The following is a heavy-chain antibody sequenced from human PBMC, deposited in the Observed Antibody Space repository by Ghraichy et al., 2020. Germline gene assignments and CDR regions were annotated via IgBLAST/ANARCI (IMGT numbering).Heavy chain of an antibody. D-gene: IGHD2/OR15-2a*01. CDR3: AKDPPYRVISGRGRFFDY. CDR1: GFTFSSYG. Sequence: GGSLRLSCAASGFTFSSYGMHWVRQAPGKGLEWVAFIRYDGSNKYYADSVKGRFTISRDNSKNTLYLQMNSLRAEDTAVYYCAKDPPYRVISGRGRFFDYWGQGTLVTVSS. CDR2: IRYDGSNK. V-gene: IGHV3-30*02. J-gene: IGHJ4*02.